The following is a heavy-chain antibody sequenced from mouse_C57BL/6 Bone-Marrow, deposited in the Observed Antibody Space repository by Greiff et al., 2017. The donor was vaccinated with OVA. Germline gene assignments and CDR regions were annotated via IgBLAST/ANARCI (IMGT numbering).Heavy chain of an antibody. CDR1: GFTFSSYG. V-gene: IGHV5-6*01. D-gene: IGHD1-1*01. CDR2: ISSGGSYT. CDR3: ARHNYGSSGGFAY. Sequence: EVKLMESGGDLVKPGGSLKLSCAASGFTFSSYGMSWVRQTPDKRLEWVATISSGGSYTYYPDSVKGRFTISRDNAKNTLYLQMSSLKSEDTAMYYCARHNYGSSGGFAYWGQGTLVTVSA. J-gene: IGHJ3*01.